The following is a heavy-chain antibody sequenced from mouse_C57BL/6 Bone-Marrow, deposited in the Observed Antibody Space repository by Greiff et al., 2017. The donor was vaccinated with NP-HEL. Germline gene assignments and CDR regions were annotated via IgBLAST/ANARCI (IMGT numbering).Heavy chain of an antibody. V-gene: IGHV1-59*01. Sequence: VKLQQPGAELVRPGTSVKLSCKASGYTFTSYWMHWVKQRPGQGLEWIGVIDPSDSYTNYNQKFKGKATLTVDTSSSTAYMQLSSLTSEDSAVYYCARAYYSIDAMDYWGQGTSVTVSS. CDR1: GYTFTSYW. D-gene: IGHD2-5*01. CDR3: ARAYYSIDAMDY. J-gene: IGHJ4*01. CDR2: IDPSDSYT.